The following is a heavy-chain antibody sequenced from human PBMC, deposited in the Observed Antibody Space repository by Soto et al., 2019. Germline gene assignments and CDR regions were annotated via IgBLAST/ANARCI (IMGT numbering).Heavy chain of an antibody. CDR3: ARDLNLGLAAG. CDR2: ISAYNGNK. Sequence: QVQLVRSGAEVKKPGASVKVSCKASGYTFTSYGISWVRQAPGQGLEWMGWISAYNGNKKYAQKFQGRVTMTTDTSTSTAHTELRSLTSADTAVYCCARDLNLGLAAGWGQGTLVTVSS. D-gene: IGHD6-13*01. J-gene: IGHJ4*02. V-gene: IGHV1-18*01. CDR1: GYTFTSYG.